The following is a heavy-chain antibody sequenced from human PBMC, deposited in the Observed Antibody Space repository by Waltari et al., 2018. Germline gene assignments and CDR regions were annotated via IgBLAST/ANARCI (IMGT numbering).Heavy chain of an antibody. J-gene: IGHJ4*02. Sequence: QLQLQESGPGLVKPSATLSLTCTVSGGSIRSSSYYWGWIRQPPGKGLEWIGSIYYSGSTYYNPSLKSRVTISVDTSKNQFSLKLSSVTAADTAVYYCARDRPRGYDILTSIDYWGQGTLVTVSS. CDR3: ARDRPRGYDILTSIDY. D-gene: IGHD3-9*01. CDR2: IYYSGST. V-gene: IGHV4-39*07. CDR1: GGSIRSSSYY.